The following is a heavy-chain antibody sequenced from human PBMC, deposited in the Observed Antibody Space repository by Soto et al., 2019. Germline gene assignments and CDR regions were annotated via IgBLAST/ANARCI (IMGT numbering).Heavy chain of an antibody. J-gene: IGHJ4*02. CDR1: GGSFSGYY. CDR3: ARGLRQCTNGVCYAAPEYYFDY. CDR2: INHSGST. V-gene: IGHV4-34*01. Sequence: SETLSLTCAVYGGSFSGYYWSWIRQPPGKGLEWIGEINHSGSTNYNPSLKSRVTISVDTSKNQFSLKLSSVTAADTAVCYCARGLRQCTNGVCYAAPEYYFDYWGQGTLVTVSS. D-gene: IGHD2-8*01.